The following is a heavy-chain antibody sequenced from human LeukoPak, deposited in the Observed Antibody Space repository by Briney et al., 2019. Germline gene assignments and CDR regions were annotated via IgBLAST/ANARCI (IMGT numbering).Heavy chain of an antibody. V-gene: IGHV3-20*01. Sequence: PGGSLTLSCSASGFIFYDYRMRWVPQAPGKGLEWVTDINCSGGNTAYADYVKGPFTISRDNAENSMDLQMNRLKVEDTDICACTRDRESYRPIDYWGQGTLVTVSS. J-gene: IGHJ4*02. CDR1: GFIFYDYR. CDR3: TRDRESYRPIDY. CDR2: INCSGGNT. D-gene: IGHD3-16*02.